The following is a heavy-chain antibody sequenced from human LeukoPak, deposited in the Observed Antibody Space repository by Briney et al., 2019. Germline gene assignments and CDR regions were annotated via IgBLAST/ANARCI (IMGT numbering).Heavy chain of an antibody. J-gene: IGHJ5*02. D-gene: IGHD3-22*01. CDR1: GGSISSGGYY. V-gene: IGHV4-31*03. CDR3: ARGPGYYDSSGLAP. CDR2: IYYSGST. Sequence: PSETLSLTCTVPGGSISSGGYYWSWIRQHPGKGLEWIGYIYYSGSTYYNPSLKSRVTISVDTSKNQFSLKLSSVTAADTAVYYCARGPGYYDSSGLAPWGQGTLVTVSS.